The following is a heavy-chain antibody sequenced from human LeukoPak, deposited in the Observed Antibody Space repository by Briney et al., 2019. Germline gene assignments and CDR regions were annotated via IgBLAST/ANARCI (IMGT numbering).Heavy chain of an antibody. Sequence: GRSLRLSCAASGFTFSSYGMHWVRQAPGKGLEWVAVIWYDGSNKYYADSAKGRFTISRDNSKNTLYLQMNSLRAEDTAVYYCARDREDYDSTTGYWGQGTLVTVSS. D-gene: IGHD3-22*01. CDR2: IWYDGSNK. J-gene: IGHJ4*02. V-gene: IGHV3-33*01. CDR3: ARDREDYDSTTGY. CDR1: GFTFSSYG.